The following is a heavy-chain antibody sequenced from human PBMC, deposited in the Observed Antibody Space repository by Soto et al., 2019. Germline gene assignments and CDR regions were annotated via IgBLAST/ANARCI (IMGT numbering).Heavy chain of an antibody. CDR1: EGTFSSYA. V-gene: IGHV1-69*01. CDR2: IIPIFGTA. J-gene: IGHJ5*02. CDR3: ARGIDYGGKFDP. Sequence: QVQLVQSGAEVKKPGSSVKVSCKAPEGTFSSYAISWVRQAPGQGLEWMGGIIPIFGTANYAQKFQGRVTITADESKSTAYMEMSSLRSEDTAVYYCARGIDYGGKFDPWGQGTLVTVSS. D-gene: IGHD4-17*01.